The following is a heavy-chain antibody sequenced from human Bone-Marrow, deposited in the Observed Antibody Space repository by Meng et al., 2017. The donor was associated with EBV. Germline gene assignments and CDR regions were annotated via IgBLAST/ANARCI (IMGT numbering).Heavy chain of an antibody. CDR3: ARRRLQFGYFDY. V-gene: IGHV4-61*01. CDR1: GGSVSSGSYY. D-gene: IGHD5-24*01. Sequence: QVQLQESVPGLVKPSVTLSLTCTVSGGSVSSGSYYWSWIRQPPGKGLEWIGYIYYSGSTNYNPSLKSRVTISVDTSKNQFSLKLSSVTAADTAVYYCARRRLQFGYFDYWGQGTLVTVSS. CDR2: IYYSGST. J-gene: IGHJ4*02.